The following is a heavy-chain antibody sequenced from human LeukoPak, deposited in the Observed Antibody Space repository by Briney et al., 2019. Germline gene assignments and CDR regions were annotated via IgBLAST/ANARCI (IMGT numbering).Heavy chain of an antibody. J-gene: IGHJ1*01. V-gene: IGHV4-39*01. CDR3: ARLFPLWFGELLSTEYWEH. CDR1: GGSISSSSYY. CDR2: IYYSGST. D-gene: IGHD3-10*01. Sequence: SETLSLTCTVPGGSISSSSYYWGWIRQPPGKGLEWIGSIYYSGSTYYNPSLKSRVTISVDTSKNQFSLKLSSVTAADTAVYYCARLFPLWFGELLSTEYWEHWGQGTLVTVSS.